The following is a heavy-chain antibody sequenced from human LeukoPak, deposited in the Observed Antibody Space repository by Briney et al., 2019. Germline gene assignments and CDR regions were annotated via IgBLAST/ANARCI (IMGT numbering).Heavy chain of an antibody. CDR3: ARGKSGNPYYYYYGMDV. CDR1: GFTFSSYD. J-gene: IGHJ6*02. Sequence: GGSLRLSCAASGFTFSSYDMHWVRQATGKGLEWVSAIGTAGDTYYPGSVKGRFTISRENAKNSLYLQMNSLRAGDTAVYYCARGKSGNPYYYYYGMDVWGQGTTVTVSS. D-gene: IGHD4-23*01. V-gene: IGHV3-13*01. CDR2: IGTAGDT.